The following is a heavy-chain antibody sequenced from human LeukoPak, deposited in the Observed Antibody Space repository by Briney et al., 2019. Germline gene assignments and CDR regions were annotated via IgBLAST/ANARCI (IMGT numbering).Heavy chain of an antibody. J-gene: IGHJ4*02. CDR3: AREGGDGSGSFDY. D-gene: IGHD3-10*01. Sequence: SGPTLVKPSETLSLTCTVSGGSISSHYWSWIRQPPGKGLEWIGYIYYSGSTNYNPSLKSRVTISVDTSKNQFSLKLSSVTAADTAVYYCAREGGDGSGSFDYWGQGTLVTVSS. CDR2: IYYSGST. CDR1: GGSISSHY. V-gene: IGHV4-59*11.